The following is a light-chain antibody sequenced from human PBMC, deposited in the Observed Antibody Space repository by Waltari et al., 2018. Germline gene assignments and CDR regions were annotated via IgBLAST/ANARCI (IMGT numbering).Light chain of an antibody. CDR1: SLRSYY. CDR3: NSRDSSGNHLRV. CDR2: GKN. Sequence: SSELTQDPAVSVALGQTVQITCPGDSLRSYYASWYQQKPGQAPVLVIYGKNNRPSGIPDRFSGSSSGNTASLTITGAQAEDEADYYCNSRDSSGNHLRVFGGGTKLTVL. J-gene: IGLJ2*01. V-gene: IGLV3-19*01.